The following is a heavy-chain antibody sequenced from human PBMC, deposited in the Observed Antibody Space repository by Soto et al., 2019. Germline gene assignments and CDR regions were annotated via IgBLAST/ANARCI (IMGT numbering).Heavy chain of an antibody. D-gene: IGHD5-12*01. Sequence: PGGSLSLSSAASGFTFSSYAMSWVRQAPWKGLEWVSAISGSGGSTYYADSVKGRFTISRDNSKNTLYLQMNSLRAEDTAVYYCAKDSGYDADYYYGMDVWGQGTTVTVSS. J-gene: IGHJ6*02. CDR3: AKDSGYDADYYYGMDV. CDR1: GFTFSSYA. V-gene: IGHV3-23*01. CDR2: ISGSGGST.